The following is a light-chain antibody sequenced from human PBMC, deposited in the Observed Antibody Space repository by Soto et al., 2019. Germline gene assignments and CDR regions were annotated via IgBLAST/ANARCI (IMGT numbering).Light chain of an antibody. CDR2: EVS. CDR1: SSDGDDYEY. V-gene: IGLV2-14*01. CDR3: SSRAATSTLDVV. Sequence: QSALTQPASVSGSPGQSITISCTGTSSDGDDYEYVSWYQQQPGKAPKLIIYEVSNRPSGVSNRFSGSKSGNPASLTISGLRAEDEADYYCSSRAATSTLDVVFGGGTKLTVL. J-gene: IGLJ2*01.